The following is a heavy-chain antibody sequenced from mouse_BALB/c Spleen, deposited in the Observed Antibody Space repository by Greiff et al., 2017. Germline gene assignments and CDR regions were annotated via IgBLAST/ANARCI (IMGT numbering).Heavy chain of an antibody. CDR1: GFSLTSYG. V-gene: IGHV2-9*02. CDR2: IWAGGST. Sequence: QVQLKESGPGLVAPSQSLSITCTVSGFSLTSYGVHWVRQPPGKGLEWLGVIWAGGSTNYNSALMSRLSISKDNSKSQVFLKMNSLQTDDTAMYYCARDGRTTATLMGYWGQGTSVTVSS. CDR3: ARDGRTTATLMGY. D-gene: IGHD1-2*01. J-gene: IGHJ4*01.